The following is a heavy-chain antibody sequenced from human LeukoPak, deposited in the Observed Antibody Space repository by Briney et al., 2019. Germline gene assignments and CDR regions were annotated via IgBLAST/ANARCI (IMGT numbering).Heavy chain of an antibody. V-gene: IGHV4-59*01. CDR3: ARVSSYYFDY. J-gene: IGHJ4*02. CDR1: GVSISSYY. Sequence: SETLSLTCTVSGVSISSYYWSWIRQPPGKGMEWIGYIYYSGSTNYNPSLKSRVTISVDTSKNQFSLKLSSVTAADTAVYYCARVSSYYFDYWGQGTLVTVSS. CDR2: IYYSGST.